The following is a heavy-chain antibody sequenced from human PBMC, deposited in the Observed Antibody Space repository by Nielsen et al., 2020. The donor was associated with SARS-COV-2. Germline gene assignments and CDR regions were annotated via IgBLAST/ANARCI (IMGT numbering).Heavy chain of an antibody. Sequence: GESLKISCAASGFTFSSYGMHWVRQAPGKGLEWVAVIWYDGSNKYYADSVKGRFTISRDNSKNTLYLQMNSLRAEDTAVYYCAREKEYAFDIWGQGTMVTVSS. CDR2: IWYDGSNK. CDR1: GFTFSSYG. D-gene: IGHD3-10*01. J-gene: IGHJ3*02. CDR3: AREKEYAFDI. V-gene: IGHV3-33*01.